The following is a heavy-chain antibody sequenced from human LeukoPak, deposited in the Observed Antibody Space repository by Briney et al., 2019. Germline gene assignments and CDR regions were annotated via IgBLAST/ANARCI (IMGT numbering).Heavy chain of an antibody. V-gene: IGHV3-7*01. D-gene: IGHD2-2*01. CDR3: ATPPGKNYYYGMDV. Sequence: GGSLRLSRAASGFTFSSYWMSWVRQAPGKGLEWVANIKQDGSEKYYVDSVKGRFTISRDNAKNSLYLQMNSLRAEDTAVYYCATPPGKNYYYGMDVWGQGTTVTVSS. CDR1: GFTFSSYW. CDR2: IKQDGSEK. J-gene: IGHJ6*02.